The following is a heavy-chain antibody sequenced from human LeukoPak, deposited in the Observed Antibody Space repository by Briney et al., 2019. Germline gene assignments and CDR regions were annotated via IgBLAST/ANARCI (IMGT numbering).Heavy chain of an antibody. D-gene: IGHD3-10*01. CDR1: GFTFSSYS. Sequence: GGSLRLSCAASGFTFSSYSMNWVRQAPGKGLEWVSSISSSSSYIYYADSVKGRFTMSRDNAKNSLFLQMNSLRAEDTAIYYCARDGEYYFDYWGQGTLVTVSS. CDR2: ISSSSSYI. CDR3: ARDGEYYFDY. J-gene: IGHJ4*02. V-gene: IGHV3-21*01.